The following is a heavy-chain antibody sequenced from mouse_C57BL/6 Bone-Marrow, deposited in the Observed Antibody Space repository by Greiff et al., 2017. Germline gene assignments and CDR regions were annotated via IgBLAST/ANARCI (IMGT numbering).Heavy chain of an antibody. V-gene: IGHV1-69*01. CDR2: IDPSDSYT. Sequence: QVQLQQPGAELVMPGASVKLSCKASGYTFTSYWMHWVKQRPGQGLEWIGEIDPSDSYTNYNQKFKGKTTLTLDKSSSTAYMQLSSLTSEDSAVYYCARGGWFPLDDWGQSTTLTVSS. CDR1: GYTFTSYW. CDR3: ARGGWFPLDD. D-gene: IGHD2-3*01. J-gene: IGHJ2*01.